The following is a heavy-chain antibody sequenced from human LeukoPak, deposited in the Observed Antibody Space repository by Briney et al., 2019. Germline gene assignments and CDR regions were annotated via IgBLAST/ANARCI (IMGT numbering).Heavy chain of an antibody. J-gene: IGHJ5*02. D-gene: IGHD1-26*01. CDR1: GGSINSYY. CDR2: IYYSGST. CDR3: AGLSSGCFDP. V-gene: IGHV4-59*01. Sequence: SETLSLTCTVSGGSINSYYWNWIRQPPGKGLEWIGYIYYSGSTNYNPSLKSRVTISVDTSKNQFSLKLSSVTAADTALYYCAGLSSGCFDPWGQGTLVTVSS.